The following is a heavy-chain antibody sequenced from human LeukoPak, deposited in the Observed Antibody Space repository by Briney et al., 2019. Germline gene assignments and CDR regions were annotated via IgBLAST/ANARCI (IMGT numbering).Heavy chain of an antibody. J-gene: IGHJ4*02. CDR2: ISSRSGYK. V-gene: IGHV3-21*01. Sequence: GGSLRLSCAASGFTFSSYNMNWVRQAPGEGLEWVSSISSRSGYKFYADSVKGRFTISRDNARDSLFLQMDSLRAEDTAVYYCARAGDSSTYYQYYFDYWGQGTLVTVSS. D-gene: IGHD3-22*01. CDR3: ARAGDSSTYYQYYFDY. CDR1: GFTFSSYN.